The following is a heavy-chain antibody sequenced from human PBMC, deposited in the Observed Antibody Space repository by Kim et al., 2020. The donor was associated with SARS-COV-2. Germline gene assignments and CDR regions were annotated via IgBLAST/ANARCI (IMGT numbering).Heavy chain of an antibody. Sequence: KSRVTISVDTSKNQFSLKLSSVTAADTAVYYCARGGSARAPRYYYYYGMDVWGQGTTVTVSS. V-gene: IGHV4-34*01. CDR3: ARGGSARAPRYYYYYGMDV. J-gene: IGHJ6*02. D-gene: IGHD1-20*01.